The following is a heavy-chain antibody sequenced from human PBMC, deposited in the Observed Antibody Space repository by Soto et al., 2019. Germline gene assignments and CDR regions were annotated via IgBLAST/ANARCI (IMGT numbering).Heavy chain of an antibody. D-gene: IGHD3-22*01. CDR2: IYYSGST. V-gene: IGHV4-31*03. CDR1: GGSISSGNYY. J-gene: IGHJ6*02. Sequence: QVQVQESGPGLVKPSQTLSLTCTVSGGSISSGNYYWTWIRQHPGKGLEWIGYIYYSGSTYYNPSLKSRVTISVDTSKNQFSLKLSSVTAADTAVYYCARDLLGDTMIPLGSYYYYGLDVWGQGTTVTVSS. CDR3: ARDLLGDTMIPLGSYYYYGLDV.